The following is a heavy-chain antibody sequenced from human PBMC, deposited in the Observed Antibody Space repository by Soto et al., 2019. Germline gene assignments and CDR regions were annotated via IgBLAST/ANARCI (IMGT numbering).Heavy chain of an antibody. CDR3: ARGLTIFGVVIIFRWFDP. CDR2: INHSGST. V-gene: IGHV4-34*01. CDR1: GGSFSGYY. J-gene: IGHJ5*02. D-gene: IGHD3-3*01. Sequence: PSETLSLTCAVYGGSFSGYYWSWIRQPPGKGLEWIGEINHSGSTNYNPSLKSRVTISVDTSKNQFSLKLSSVTAGDTAVYYCARGLTIFGVVIIFRWFDPWGQGTLVTVSS.